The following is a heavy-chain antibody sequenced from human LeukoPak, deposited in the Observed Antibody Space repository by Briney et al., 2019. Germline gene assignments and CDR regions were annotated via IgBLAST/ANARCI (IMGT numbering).Heavy chain of an antibody. CDR3: ARYENYGGNSIH. CDR2: IYYSGST. CDR1: GGSISSGGYY. V-gene: IGHV4-31*03. J-gene: IGHJ4*02. Sequence: SETLSLTCTVSGGSISSGGYYWSWIRQHPGKGLEWIGYIYYSGSTYYNPSLKSRVTISVDTSKNQFSLKLSSVTAADTAVYYCARYENYGGNSIHGGQGTLVTVSS. D-gene: IGHD4-23*01.